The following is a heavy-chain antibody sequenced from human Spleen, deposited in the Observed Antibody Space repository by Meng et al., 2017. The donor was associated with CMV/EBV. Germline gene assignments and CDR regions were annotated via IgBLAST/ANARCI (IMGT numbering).Heavy chain of an antibody. CDR2: ISSNGGST. V-gene: IGHV3-64*02. CDR3: ARAHRRNYGMDV. Sequence: GGSLRLSCAASGFTFSSYAMHWVRQAPGKGLEYVSAISSNGGSTYYADSVKGRFTISRDNSKNTLYLQMGSLRAEDMAVYYCARAHRRNYGMDVWGQGTTVTVSS. J-gene: IGHJ6*02. CDR1: GFTFSSYA.